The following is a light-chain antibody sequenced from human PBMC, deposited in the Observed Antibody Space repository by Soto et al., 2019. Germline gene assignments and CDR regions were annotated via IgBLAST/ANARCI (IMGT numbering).Light chain of an antibody. CDR1: QSISDT. J-gene: IGKJ1*01. V-gene: IGKV3-20*01. Sequence: EIVMTQSPVTLSVSPGGRATLSCRASQSISDTLAWYQQKPGQAPRLLIYGASSRATGIPDRFSGSGSGTDFTLTISRLEPEDFAVYYCQQYGSSPETFGQGTKVE. CDR3: QQYGSSPET. CDR2: GAS.